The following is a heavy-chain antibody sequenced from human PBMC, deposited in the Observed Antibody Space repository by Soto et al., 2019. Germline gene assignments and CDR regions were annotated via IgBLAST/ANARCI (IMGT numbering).Heavy chain of an antibody. V-gene: IGHV1-69*12. Sequence: QVQLVQSGPEVKKPGSSVKVSCRASGGTFSIYAISWVRQAPGQGLEWMGGIIPISGSTNYAQKFQGRVTITANESTSTAYMELTSLRSEDTAVYYCARGGGDDDGRDYWGQGPLVTVSS. D-gene: IGHD3-10*01. CDR3: ARGGGDDDGRDY. CDR2: IIPISGST. J-gene: IGHJ4*02. CDR1: GGTFSIYA.